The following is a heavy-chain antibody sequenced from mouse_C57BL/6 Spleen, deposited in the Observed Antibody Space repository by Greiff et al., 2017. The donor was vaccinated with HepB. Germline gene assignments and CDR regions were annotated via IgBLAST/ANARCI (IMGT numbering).Heavy chain of an antibody. V-gene: IGHV5-17*01. D-gene: IGHD2-1*01. CDR2: ISSGSSTI. J-gene: IGHJ4*01. CDR1: GFTFSDYG. CDR3: ARGGIYYWAMDY. Sequence: EVMLVESGGGLVKPGGSLKLSCAASGFTFSDYGMHWVRQAPEKGLEWVAYISSGSSTIYYADTVKGRFTISRDNAKNTLFLQMTSLRSEDTAMYYCARGGIYYWAMDYWGQGTSVTVSS.